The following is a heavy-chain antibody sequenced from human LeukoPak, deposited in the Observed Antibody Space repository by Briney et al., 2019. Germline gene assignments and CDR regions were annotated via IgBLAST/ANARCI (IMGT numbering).Heavy chain of an antibody. CDR2: IYSSGST. CDR3: ARGSYSSGWYEVHFQH. D-gene: IGHD6-19*01. J-gene: IGHJ1*01. V-gene: IGHV4-30-4*01. Sequence: SETLFLTCTVSGGSISSGDSYWSWIRQPPGKGLEWIGYIYSSGSTYYNPSLKSRVTISVDTSKNQFSLKLSSVTAANTAVYYCARGSYSSGWYEVHFQHWGQGTLVTVSS. CDR1: GGSISSGDSY.